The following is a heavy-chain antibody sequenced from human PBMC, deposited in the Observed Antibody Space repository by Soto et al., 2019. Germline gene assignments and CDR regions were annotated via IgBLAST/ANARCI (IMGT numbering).Heavy chain of an antibody. CDR1: GYTFTSYG. CDR2: ISAYNGNT. CDR3: ARVGNKSLYYDILTGYPIPQTPDAFDI. D-gene: IGHD3-9*01. Sequence: ASVKVSCKASGYTFTSYGISWVRQAPGQGLEWMGWISAYNGNTNYAQKLQGRVTMTTDTSTSTAYMELRSLRSDDTAVYYCARVGNKSLYYDILTGYPIPQTPDAFDIWGQGTMVTV. V-gene: IGHV1-18*01. J-gene: IGHJ3*02.